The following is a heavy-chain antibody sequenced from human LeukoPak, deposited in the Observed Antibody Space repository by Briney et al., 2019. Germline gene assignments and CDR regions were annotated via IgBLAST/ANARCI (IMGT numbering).Heavy chain of an antibody. J-gene: IGHJ5*02. Sequence: GASVKVSCKASGYTFTSYGISWVRQAPGQGLEWMGWISAYNGNTNYAQKPQGRVTMTTDTSTSTAYTELRSLRSDDTAVYYCARDGEMATIRSNWFDPWGQGTLVTVSS. D-gene: IGHD5-24*01. CDR3: ARDGEMATIRSNWFDP. CDR1: GYTFTSYG. V-gene: IGHV1-18*01. CDR2: ISAYNGNT.